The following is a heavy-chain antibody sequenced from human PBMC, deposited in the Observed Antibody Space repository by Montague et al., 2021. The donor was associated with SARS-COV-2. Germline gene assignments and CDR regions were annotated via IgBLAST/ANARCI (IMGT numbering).Heavy chain of an antibody. CDR1: GFSLSTSGMC. CDR3: ARISYGSGIGFDY. D-gene: IGHD3-10*01. Sequence: PALVKPTQTLTLTCTFSGFSLSTSGMCVSWIRRPPGKALEWLARIDRDDDKYYSTSLKTRLTISKDTSKNQVVLTMTNMDPVDTATYYCARISYGSGIGFDYWGQGTRVTVSS. V-gene: IGHV2-70*11. CDR2: IDRDDDK. J-gene: IGHJ4*02.